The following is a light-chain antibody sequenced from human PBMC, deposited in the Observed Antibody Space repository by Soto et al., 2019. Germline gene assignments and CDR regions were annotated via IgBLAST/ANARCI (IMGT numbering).Light chain of an antibody. CDR3: QSYDSSLSVAV. V-gene: IGLV1-40*01. Sequence: QSVLTQPPSVSGAPGQRVTISCTGSSSNIGAGYDVPWYQQLPGTAPKLLIYRNNNRPSGVPDRFSGSKSGTSASLAINGLQAEDEADYYCQSYDSSLSVAVFGGGTQLTVL. J-gene: IGLJ7*01. CDR1: SSNIGAGYD. CDR2: RNN.